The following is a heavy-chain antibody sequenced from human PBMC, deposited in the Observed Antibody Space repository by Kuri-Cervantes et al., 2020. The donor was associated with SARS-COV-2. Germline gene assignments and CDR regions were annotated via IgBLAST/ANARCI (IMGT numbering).Heavy chain of an antibody. V-gene: IGHV4-59*01. Sequence: GSLRLSCTVSGGSISSYYWSWIRQPAGKGLEWIGYIYYSGSTNYNPSLKSRVTMSLHTSKNQFSLRLRSVTAADTAVYYCARSPAEEEGAPLGFGTFFFDYWGQGTLVTVSS. CDR1: GGSISSYY. CDR3: ARSPAEEEGAPLGFGTFFFDY. J-gene: IGHJ4*02. D-gene: IGHD3-10*01. CDR2: IYYSGST.